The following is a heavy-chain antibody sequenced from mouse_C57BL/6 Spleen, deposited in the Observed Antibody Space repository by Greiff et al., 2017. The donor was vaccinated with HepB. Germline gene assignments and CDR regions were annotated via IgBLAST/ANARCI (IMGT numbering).Heavy chain of an antibody. V-gene: IGHV5-17*01. CDR3: ARDYDYDGFDY. J-gene: IGHJ2*01. Sequence: DVKLVESGGGLVKPGGSLKLSCAASGFTFSDYGMHWVRQAPEKGLEWVAYISSGSSTIYYADTVKGRFTISRDNAKNTLFLQMTSLRSEDTAMYYCARDYDYDGFDYWGQGTTLTVSS. CDR1: GFTFSDYG. CDR2: ISSGSSTI. D-gene: IGHD2-4*01.